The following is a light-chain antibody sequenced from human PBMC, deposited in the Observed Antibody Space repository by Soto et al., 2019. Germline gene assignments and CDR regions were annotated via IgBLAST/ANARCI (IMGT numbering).Light chain of an antibody. CDR1: HSVSIN. CDR3: RQYGSSPT. J-gene: IGKJ1*01. CDR2: GAS. V-gene: IGKV3D-15*02. Sequence: EIGMNQSPATLSVSQGERATLSCRASHSVSINLAWYQQRPGQAPRLLIYGASTRATGIPDRFSGSGSGTDFTLTISSLEPEDFAVYYCRQYGSSPTFGQGTKVDI.